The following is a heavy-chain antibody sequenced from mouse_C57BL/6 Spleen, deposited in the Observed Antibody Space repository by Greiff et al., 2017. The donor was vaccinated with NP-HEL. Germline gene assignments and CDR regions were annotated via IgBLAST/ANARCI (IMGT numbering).Heavy chain of an antibody. CDR3: ARPSTINYAMDY. CDR2: IYPGDGDT. CDR1: GYAFSSSW. D-gene: IGHD2-1*01. V-gene: IGHV1-82*01. Sequence: QVQLQQSGPELVKPGASVKISCKASGYAFSSSWMNWVKQRPGKGLEWIGRIYPGDGDTNYNGKFKGKATLTADNSSSTAYMQLSSLTSEDSAVYFCARPSTINYAMDYWGQGTSVTVSS. J-gene: IGHJ4*01.